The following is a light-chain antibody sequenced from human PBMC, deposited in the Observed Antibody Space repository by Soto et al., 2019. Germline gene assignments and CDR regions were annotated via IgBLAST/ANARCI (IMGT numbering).Light chain of an antibody. Sequence: DIQMTQSPSTLSASVGYXXXXXXXASQSISSWLAWYQQKPGKAPKLLIYDASSLESGVPSRFSGSGSGTEFTLTISSLQPDDFATYYCQQYNSYSGTFGQGTRLEIK. J-gene: IGKJ5*01. CDR1: QSISSW. CDR3: QQYNSYSGT. V-gene: IGKV1-5*01. CDR2: DAS.